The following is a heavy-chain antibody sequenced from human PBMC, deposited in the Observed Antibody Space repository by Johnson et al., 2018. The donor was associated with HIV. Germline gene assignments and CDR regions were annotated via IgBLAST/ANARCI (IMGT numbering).Heavy chain of an antibody. CDR3: VKDRGRPGTPAAFDM. CDR1: GFTFGGYA. CDR2: ISYDGSIK. Sequence: QVQLVESGGSVVQPGRSLRPPFPPPGFTFGGYAINGFRQAPGKGLEWVAVISYDGSIKYYADLVKGRFTISRDNSKNTLYLQMNSLRPEDTAVYYCVKDRGRPGTPAAFDMWGHGTMVTVSS. V-gene: IGHV3-30-3*01. J-gene: IGHJ3*02. D-gene: IGHD3-10*01.